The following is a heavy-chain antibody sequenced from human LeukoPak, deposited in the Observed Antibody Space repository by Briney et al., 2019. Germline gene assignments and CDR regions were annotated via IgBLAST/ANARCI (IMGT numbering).Heavy chain of an antibody. CDR3: ARDGGGYRGYDY. CDR2: ISAYNGNT. CDR1: GYTFTNDG. D-gene: IGHD5-12*01. J-gene: IGHJ4*02. V-gene: IGHV1-18*01. Sequence: GASVKVSCKASGYTFTNDGISWVRQTPGQGLEWMGWISAYNGNTIYTQKLQGRVTMTTDTSTSTAYVELRSLRSDDTAVYYCARDGGGYRGYDYWGQGTLVTVSS.